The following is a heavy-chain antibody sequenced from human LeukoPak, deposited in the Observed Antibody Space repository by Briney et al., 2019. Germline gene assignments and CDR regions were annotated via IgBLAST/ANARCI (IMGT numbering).Heavy chain of an antibody. CDR2: IIPIFGTA. Sequence: SVKVSCKASGGTFSSYAISWVRQAPGQGLEWMGGIIPIFGTANYAQKFQGRVTITADESTSTAYMELSSLRSEDTAVYYCAKDKANWNYVSDAFDMWGQGTMVTVSS. J-gene: IGHJ3*02. CDR1: GGTFSSYA. D-gene: IGHD1-7*01. V-gene: IGHV1-69*01. CDR3: AKDKANWNYVSDAFDM.